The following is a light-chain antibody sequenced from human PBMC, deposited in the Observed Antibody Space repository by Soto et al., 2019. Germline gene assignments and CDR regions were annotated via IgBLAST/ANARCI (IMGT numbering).Light chain of an antibody. CDR2: EVY. J-gene: IGLJ2*01. CDR3: SSFASDNTLV. CDR1: SSDVGSFNL. V-gene: IGLV2-23*02. Sequence: QSALTQPASVSGSPGQSITISCTGTSSDVGSFNLVSWYQQYPGKAPQLVIFEVYKRPSGVSDRFSGSKSGSTASLTISGLRPEDESDYYCSSFASDNTLVFGGGTKLTVL.